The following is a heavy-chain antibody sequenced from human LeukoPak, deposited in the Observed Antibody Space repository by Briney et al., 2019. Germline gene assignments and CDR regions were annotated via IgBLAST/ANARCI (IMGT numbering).Heavy chain of an antibody. Sequence: SETLSLTCTVSGGSITSGGYFWGWIRQPPGKGLEWIGSIYYIGSPYYNPSLKSRVTISLDTSKNQLSLKLSSVTAADTAVYYCARARGSATEPGTRLFGFWGQGTLVTVSS. CDR2: IYYIGSP. CDR1: GGSITSGGYF. D-gene: IGHD1/OR15-1a*01. J-gene: IGHJ4*02. CDR3: ARARGSATEPGTRLFGF. V-gene: IGHV4-39*02.